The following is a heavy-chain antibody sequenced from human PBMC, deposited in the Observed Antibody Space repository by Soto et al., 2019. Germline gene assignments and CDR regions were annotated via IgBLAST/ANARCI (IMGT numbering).Heavy chain of an antibody. CDR2: INPNSGGT. CDR3: ARYYDILTGLYEGMDV. J-gene: IGHJ6*02. V-gene: IGHV1-2*04. CDR1: GYTFTGYY. Sequence: ASVKVSCKASGYTFTGYYMHWVRQAPGQGLEWMGWINPNSGGTNYAQKFQGWVTMTRDTSISTAYMELSRLRSDDTAVYYCARYYDILTGLYEGMDVWGQGTTVTVSS. D-gene: IGHD3-9*01.